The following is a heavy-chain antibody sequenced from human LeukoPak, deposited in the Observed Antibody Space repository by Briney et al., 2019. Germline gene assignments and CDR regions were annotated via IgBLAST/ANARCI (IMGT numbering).Heavy chain of an antibody. CDR3: ATSLVPTPDDAFDI. CDR1: RYIFTGYH. J-gene: IGHJ3*02. D-gene: IGHD6-6*01. Sequence: ASVKVSCKASRYIFTGYHIHWIRQAPGQGLEWMGMINPKSGGTDYAQQFQGRVTMTRDTSISTAYMDLSRLTSDDMAVYYCATSLVPTPDDAFDIWGQGTVVFVSS. CDR2: INPKSGGT. V-gene: IGHV1-2*02.